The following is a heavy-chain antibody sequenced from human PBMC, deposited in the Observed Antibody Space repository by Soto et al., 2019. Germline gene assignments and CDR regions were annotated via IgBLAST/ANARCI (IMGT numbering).Heavy chain of an antibody. CDR3: AKEYGSGSYYLYYFDY. V-gene: IGHV3-23*01. CDR1: GFTFSSYA. D-gene: IGHD3-10*01. CDR2: FSGSGGGT. J-gene: IGHJ4*02. Sequence: GSLRLSCAASGFTFSSYAMSWVRQAPGKGLEWVSSFSGSGGGTYYADSVKGRFTISRDNSKNTLYLQMNSLRAEDTAVYYCAKEYGSGSYYLYYFDYWGQGTQVTVSS.